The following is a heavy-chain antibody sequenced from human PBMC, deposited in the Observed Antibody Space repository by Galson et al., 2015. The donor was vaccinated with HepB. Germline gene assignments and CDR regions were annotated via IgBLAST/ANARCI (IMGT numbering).Heavy chain of an antibody. Sequence: SVKVSCKASGYTFTSYYMHWVRQAPGQGLEWMGWMNPNSGNRGYAQKFQGRVTMTRDTSISTAYMELSSLRSEDTAVYYCARGRLSSGYYFDYWGQGTLVTVSS. CDR3: ARGRLSSGYYFDY. V-gene: IGHV1-8*02. D-gene: IGHD6-6*01. CDR1: GYTFTSYY. CDR2: MNPNSGNR. J-gene: IGHJ4*02.